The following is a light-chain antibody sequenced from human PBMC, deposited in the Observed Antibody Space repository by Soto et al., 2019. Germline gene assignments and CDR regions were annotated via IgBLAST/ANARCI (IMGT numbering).Light chain of an antibody. J-gene: IGKJ5*01. V-gene: IGKV3-20*01. CDR1: QSVSSSY. CDR2: GAS. CDR3: QQYGSSPGIT. Sequence: EIVLTQSPGTLSLSPGERATLSCRASQSVSSSYLAWYQQKPGQAPRLLIYGASGRATGIPDRFSGSGSGTDLTLTISRLEPEDFAVYYCQQYGSSPGITFGQGTRLEIK.